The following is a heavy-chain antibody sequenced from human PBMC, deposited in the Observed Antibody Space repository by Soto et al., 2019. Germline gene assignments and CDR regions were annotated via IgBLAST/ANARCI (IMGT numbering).Heavy chain of an antibody. Sequence: ASVKVSCKASGYTFTGYYMHWVRQAPGQGLEWMGWINPNSGGTNYAQKFQGWVTMTRDKSISTAYLQWSSLKASDTAMYYCARRDGYYYDSSGYYYAFDIWGQGTMVTVSS. CDR3: ARRDGYYYDSSGYYYAFDI. V-gene: IGHV1-2*04. D-gene: IGHD3-22*01. CDR1: GYTFTGYY. J-gene: IGHJ3*02. CDR2: INPNSGGT.